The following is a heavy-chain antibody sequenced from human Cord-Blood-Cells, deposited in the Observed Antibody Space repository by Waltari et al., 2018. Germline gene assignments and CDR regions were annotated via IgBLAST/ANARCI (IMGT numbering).Heavy chain of an antibody. CDR2: FDPEDGET. CDR1: GYTPTDLS. D-gene: IGHD3-3*01. V-gene: IGHV1-24*01. Sequence: QVQLVQSGAEVKKPGASVKVSCKVSGYTPTDLSMHWVRPAPGKGLEWMGGFDPEDGETIYAQKFQGRVTMTEDTSTDTAYMELSSLRSEDTAVYYCATGLGVIGFWSGYFDYWGQGTLVTVSS. CDR3: ATGLGVIGFWSGYFDY. J-gene: IGHJ4*02.